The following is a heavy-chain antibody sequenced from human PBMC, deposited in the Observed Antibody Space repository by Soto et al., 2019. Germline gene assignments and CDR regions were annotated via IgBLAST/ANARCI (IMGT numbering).Heavy chain of an antibody. CDR1: GDSISGYY. J-gene: IGHJ4*02. Sequence: SETLSLTCTVSGDSISGYYLSWIRQPPGKGLQWIGYIYYSGNTNYNPSLKGRVTMSVDTSKNQFSLQVSSVTAADTAVYFCAKYRRTDAEGYTFDYWGQGALVTVYS. CDR2: IYYSGNT. CDR3: AKYRRTDAEGYTFDY. D-gene: IGHD2-15*01. V-gene: IGHV4-59*01.